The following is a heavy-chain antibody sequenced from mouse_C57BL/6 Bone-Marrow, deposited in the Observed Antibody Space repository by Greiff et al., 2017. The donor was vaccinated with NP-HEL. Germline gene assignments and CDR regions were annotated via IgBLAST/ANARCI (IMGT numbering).Heavy chain of an antibody. J-gene: IGHJ3*01. V-gene: IGHV1-81*01. CDR3: ARESWQFAY. CDR2: IYPRSGNT. CDR1: GYTFTSYG. Sequence: VKLVESGAELARPGASVKLSCKASGYTFTSYGISWVKQRTGQGLEWIGEIYPRSGNTYYNEKFKGKATLTADKSSSTAYMELRSLTSEDSAVYFCARESWQFAYWGQGTLVTVSA.